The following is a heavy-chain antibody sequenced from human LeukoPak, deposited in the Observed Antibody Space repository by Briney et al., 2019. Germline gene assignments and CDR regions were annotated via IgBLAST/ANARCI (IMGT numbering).Heavy chain of an antibody. CDR2: IYYSGST. J-gene: IGHJ4*02. Sequence: SETLSLTCTVSGGPISSGGYYWSWIRQHPGKGLEWIGYIYYSGSTYYNPSLKSRVTISVGTSKNQFSLKLSSVTAADTAVYYCARDRSGWYQNYFDYWGQGTLVTVSS. CDR1: GGPISSGGYY. V-gene: IGHV4-31*03. CDR3: ARDRSGWYQNYFDY. D-gene: IGHD6-19*01.